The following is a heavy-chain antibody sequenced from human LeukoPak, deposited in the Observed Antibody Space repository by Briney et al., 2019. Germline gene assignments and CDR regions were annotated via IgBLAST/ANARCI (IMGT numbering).Heavy chain of an antibody. CDR3: VREAGYCSPTGCSYTNWFDP. J-gene: IGHJ5*02. CDR2: VSNGADNT. V-gene: IGHV3-23*01. Sequence: GGSLRLSCAASGFTFTDHTMAWVRQAPGKGLEWVSSVSNGADNTYYADSVKGRFTISRDNSRSTLYLQMDSLRAEDTAVYYCVREAGYCSPTGCSYTNWFDPWGQGTLVTVSS. D-gene: IGHD2-15*01. CDR1: GFTFTDHT.